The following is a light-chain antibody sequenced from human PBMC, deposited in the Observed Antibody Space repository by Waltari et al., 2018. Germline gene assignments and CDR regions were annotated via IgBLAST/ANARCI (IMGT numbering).Light chain of an antibody. V-gene: IGLV2-11*01. CDR2: GVT. J-gene: IGLJ1*01. CDR1: TSDVGAYNY. CDR3: CSYAGTYTFEV. Sequence: QSALTQPRSVSGSPGQSVTISCTGTTSDVGAYNYVSWYQQHPGKAPKLMIYGVTERPSGVPDRFSGSKYGNTASLTISGLQAEDEADYYCCSYAGTYTFEVFGTGTKVTVL.